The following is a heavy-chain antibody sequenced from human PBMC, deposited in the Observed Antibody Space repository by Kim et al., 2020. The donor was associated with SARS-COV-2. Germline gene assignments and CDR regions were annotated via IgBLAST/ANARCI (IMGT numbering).Heavy chain of an antibody. CDR1: GGSFSGYY. CDR3: ARAPYGDYMSWCDP. J-gene: IGHJ5*02. D-gene: IGHD4-17*01. Sequence: SETLSLTCAVYGGSFSGYYWSWIRQPPGKGLEWIGEINHSGSTNYNPSLKSRVTISVDTSKNQFSLKLSSVTAADTAVYYCARAPYGDYMSWCDPWGQGTRVTVSS. CDR2: INHSGST. V-gene: IGHV4-34*01.